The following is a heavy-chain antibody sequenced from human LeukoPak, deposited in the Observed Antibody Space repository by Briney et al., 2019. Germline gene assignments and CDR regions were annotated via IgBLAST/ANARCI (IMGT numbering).Heavy chain of an antibody. Sequence: SETLSLTCTVSGGSISTYYWSWIWQPPGKGLEWIGYIYYSGSTNYNPSLKSRVTISVDTSKNQFSLKLSSVTAADTAVYYCARGGASSSWYHDAFDIWGQGTMVTVSS. J-gene: IGHJ3*02. D-gene: IGHD6-13*01. CDR3: ARGGASSSWYHDAFDI. V-gene: IGHV4-59*01. CDR1: GGSISTYY. CDR2: IYYSGST.